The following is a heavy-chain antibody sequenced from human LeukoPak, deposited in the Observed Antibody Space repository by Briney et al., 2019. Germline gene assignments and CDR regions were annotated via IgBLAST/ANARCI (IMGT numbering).Heavy chain of an antibody. CDR3: PKGYGSGTYYSFGFDP. Sequence: GGSLRLSCAASGFPFNNYVMNRVRQAPGKGLEWVSTITPSGESTYYADSVKGRFTISRDNSKNTLYLQMNSLSVEDTAVYYCPKGYGSGTYYSFGFDPWGQGTLVTVSS. J-gene: IGHJ5*02. CDR2: ITPSGEST. D-gene: IGHD3-10*01. CDR1: GFPFNNYV. V-gene: IGHV3-23*01.